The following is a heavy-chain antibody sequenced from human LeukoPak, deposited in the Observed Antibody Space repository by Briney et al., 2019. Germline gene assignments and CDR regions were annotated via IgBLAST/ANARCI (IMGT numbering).Heavy chain of an antibody. V-gene: IGHV4-30-2*01. CDR2: IYHGGST. J-gene: IGHJ4*02. D-gene: IGHD5-18*01. Sequence: SETLSLTCAVSGGSISSGGYSWSWIRQPPGKGLEWIGYIYHGGSTYYNPSLKSRVTISVDRSKNQFSLKLSSVTAADTAVYYCARGGYSYGFDYWGQGTLVTVSS. CDR3: ARGGYSYGFDY. CDR1: GGSISSGGYS.